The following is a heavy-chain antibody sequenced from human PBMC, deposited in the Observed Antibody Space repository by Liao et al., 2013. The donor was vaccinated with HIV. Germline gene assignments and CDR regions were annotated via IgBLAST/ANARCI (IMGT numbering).Heavy chain of an antibody. J-gene: IGHJ3*02. CDR3: ARGGRAFDI. V-gene: IGHV4-34*01. CDR2: INHSGST. CDR1: GGSFSYYY. Sequence: QVQLQQWGAGLLKPSETLSLTCAVYGGSFSYYYWSWIRQPPGKGLEWIGEINHSGSTNYNPSLKSRVTISVDTSKKQFSLKLSSVTAADTAIYHCARGGRAFDIWGQGTMVTVSS.